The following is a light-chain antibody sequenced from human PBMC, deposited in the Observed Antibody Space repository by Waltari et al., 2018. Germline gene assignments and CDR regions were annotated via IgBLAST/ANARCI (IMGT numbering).Light chain of an antibody. CDR1: SLRSYY. J-gene: IGLJ2*01. CDR3: NSRDSSGKRVV. CDR2: GKN. V-gene: IGLV3-19*01. Sequence: SSELTQDPAVSVALGQTVRITCQGDSLRSYYASWYQQKPGQAPVLVIYGKNNRPSGIPDRFSGSSSGNTASLTITGAQAEDEADYYCNSRDSSGKRVVFGGGTKLTVL.